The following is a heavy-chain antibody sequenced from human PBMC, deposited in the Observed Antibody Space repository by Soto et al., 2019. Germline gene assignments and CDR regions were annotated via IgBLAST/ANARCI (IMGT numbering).Heavy chain of an antibody. V-gene: IGHV1-69*12. CDR3: ARDRDQDYDFWSGYHRESSPLDY. Sequence: QVQLVQSGAEVKKPGSSVKVSCKASGGTFSSYAISWVRQAPGQGLEWMGGIIPIFGTANYAQKFQGRVTITADESTSTAYMELSSLRSEDTAVYYCARDRDQDYDFWSGYHRESSPLDYWGQGTLVTVSS. D-gene: IGHD3-3*01. J-gene: IGHJ4*02. CDR2: IIPIFGTA. CDR1: GGTFSSYA.